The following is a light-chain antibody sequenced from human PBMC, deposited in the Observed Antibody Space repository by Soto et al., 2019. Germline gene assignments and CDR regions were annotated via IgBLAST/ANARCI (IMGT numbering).Light chain of an antibody. CDR3: QQYNNWPPYT. CDR1: QSVSSN. CDR2: GAS. Sequence: EIVMTQSPATLSVSPGERATLSCRASQSVSSNLAWYLQNPGQPPRLLIYGASTRATGIPARFSGSGSGTEFTLTISSLQSEDFAVYYCQQYNNWPPYTFGQGTKLEIK. V-gene: IGKV3-15*01. J-gene: IGKJ2*01.